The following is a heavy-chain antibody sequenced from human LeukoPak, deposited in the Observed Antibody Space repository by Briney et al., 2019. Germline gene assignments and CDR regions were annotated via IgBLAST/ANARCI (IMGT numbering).Heavy chain of an antibody. D-gene: IGHD5-18*01. V-gene: IGHV4-59*08. J-gene: IGHJ4*02. CDR2: IYYSGST. CDR3: ARRRGYSYGNYYFDY. Sequence: SETLSLTCTVSGGPISSYYWNWIRQPPGKGPEWIGDIYYSGSTNYNPSPKSRVTISVDTSKNQFSLKLTSVTAADTAVYYCARRRGYSYGNYYFDYWGQGTLVTVSS. CDR1: GGPISSYY.